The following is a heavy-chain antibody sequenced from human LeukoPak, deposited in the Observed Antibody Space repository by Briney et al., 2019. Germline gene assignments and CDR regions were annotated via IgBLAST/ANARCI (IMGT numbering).Heavy chain of an antibody. V-gene: IGHV1-18*01. J-gene: IGHJ4*02. D-gene: IGHD4-17*01. CDR2: ISAYNGNT. Sequence: ASVKVSCKASGYTFTSYGISWVRQAPGQGLEWMGWISAYNGNTNYAQKLQGRVTMTTDTSTSTAYMELRSLRSDDTAVYYCARGSGTTVTRLPVDYWGQGTLVTVSS. CDR1: GYTFTSYG. CDR3: ARGSGTTVTRLPVDY.